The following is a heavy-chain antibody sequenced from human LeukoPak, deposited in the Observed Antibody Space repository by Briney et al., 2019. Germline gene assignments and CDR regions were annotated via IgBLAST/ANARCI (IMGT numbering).Heavy chain of an antibody. CDR3: ARDRRVVAAIGLSAFDI. J-gene: IGHJ3*02. D-gene: IGHD5-12*01. CDR2: ISAYNGNT. V-gene: IGHV1-18*01. CDR1: GYTFTSYG. Sequence: ASVKVSCKASGYTFTSYGISWVRQAPGQGLEWMGWISAYNGNTNYAQKLQGRVTMTTDTSTSTAYTGLRSLRSDDTAVYYCARDRRVVAAIGLSAFDIWCQGTMVTVSS.